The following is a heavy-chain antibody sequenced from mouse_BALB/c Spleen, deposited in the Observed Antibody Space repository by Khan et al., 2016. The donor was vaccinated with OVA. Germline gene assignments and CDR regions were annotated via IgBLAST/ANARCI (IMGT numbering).Heavy chain of an antibody. V-gene: IGHV3-2*02. CDR3: ARGNYYGYYFDY. Sequence: EVKLLESGPGLVKPSQSLSLTCTVTGYSITSNYAWNWIRQFPGNNLEWMGYISYSDSTSYNPSLKSRISITRDTSQNQFFLQLNSVTTEDTATYYCARGNYYGYYFDYWGQGTTLTVSS. D-gene: IGHD1-1*01. CDR2: ISYSDST. CDR1: GYSITSNYA. J-gene: IGHJ2*01.